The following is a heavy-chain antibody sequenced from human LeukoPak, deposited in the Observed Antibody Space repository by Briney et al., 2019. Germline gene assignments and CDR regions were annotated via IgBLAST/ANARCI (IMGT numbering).Heavy chain of an antibody. D-gene: IGHD5-18*01. CDR2: IKQDGSEK. V-gene: IGHV3-7*03. Sequence: PGGSLRLSCAASGFTFSSSWMSWVRQAPGKGLEWVANIKQDGSEKYYVGSVKGRFTISRDNAKNSLYLQMDSLRAEDTAVYYCAREAVNTAIFPYDYYGMDVWGQGTTVTVSS. J-gene: IGHJ6*02. CDR1: GFTFSSSW. CDR3: AREAVNTAIFPYDYYGMDV.